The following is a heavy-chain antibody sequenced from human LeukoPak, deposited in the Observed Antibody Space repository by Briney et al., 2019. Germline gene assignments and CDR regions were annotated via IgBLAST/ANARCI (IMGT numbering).Heavy chain of an antibody. J-gene: IGHJ4*02. D-gene: IGHD2-2*01. Sequence: ASVRVSCKASGYTFTSYGLSWVRQAPGQGLEWMGGFDPEDGETIYAQKFQGRVTMTEDTSTDTAYMELSSLRSEDTAVYYCAREVPAAPFDYWGQGTLVTVSS. CDR2: FDPEDGET. V-gene: IGHV1-24*01. CDR3: AREVPAAPFDY. CDR1: GYTFTSYG.